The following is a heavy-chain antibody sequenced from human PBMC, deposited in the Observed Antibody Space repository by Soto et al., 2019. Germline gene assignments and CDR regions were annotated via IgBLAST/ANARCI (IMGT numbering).Heavy chain of an antibody. CDR1: GFTFSRYA. CDR3: AKTSRITIFPNGFEP. Sequence: PGGSRTLAGAACGFTFSRYAMSWVRQAPGKGVEGVSAISGSGGSTYYAQSVKGRFTISREKSKNTLYLQMHSLRAEETAVYYCAKTSRITIFPNGFEPWAQGT. J-gene: IGHJ5*02. V-gene: IGHV3-23*01. D-gene: IGHD3-3*01. CDR2: ISGSGGST.